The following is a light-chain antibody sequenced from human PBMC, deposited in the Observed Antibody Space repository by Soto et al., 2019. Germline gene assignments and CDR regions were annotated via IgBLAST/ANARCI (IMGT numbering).Light chain of an antibody. V-gene: IGLV2-11*01. CDR3: CSYAGSYTFYV. J-gene: IGLJ1*01. Sequence: QSALTQPRSVSGSPGQSVTISCTGTSSDVGGYDYVSWYQQHPGKAPKLMIYDVTKRPSGVPDRFSGSRSGNTASLTISGLQAEDDADYYCCSYAGSYTFYVFGTWTKLTVL. CDR2: DVT. CDR1: SSDVGGYDY.